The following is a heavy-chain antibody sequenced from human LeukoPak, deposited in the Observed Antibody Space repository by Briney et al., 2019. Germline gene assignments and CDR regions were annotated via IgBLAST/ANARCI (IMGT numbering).Heavy chain of an antibody. D-gene: IGHD3-10*01. CDR1: GFSISSHA. CDR2: ICGRGGTP. V-gene: IGHV3-23*01. CDR3: ARPRGSYYYDAFDI. Sequence: GGSLRLSCAASGFSISSHAMRWVRQDPGRGREGVLGICGRGGTPSQADPAKGRCTISRDNAKTSLYLQMNSLRAEDTAVYYCARPRGSYYYDAFDIWGQGTMVTVSS. J-gene: IGHJ3*02.